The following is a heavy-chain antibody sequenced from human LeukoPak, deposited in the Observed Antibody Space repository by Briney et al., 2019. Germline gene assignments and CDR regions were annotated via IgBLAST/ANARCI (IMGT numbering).Heavy chain of an antibody. J-gene: IGHJ4*02. Sequence: ASVRVSGTAAESTFTGYYMHWVRQAPGQGLEWRGWINPNSGGTNYAQKFQGRVTMTRATSISTAYMELSRLSSDDTAVYYCARLPPYGSGSYYSHPIDYWGQGALVTVSS. CDR2: INPNSGGT. V-gene: IGHV1-2*02. CDR1: ESTFTGYY. CDR3: ARLPPYGSGSYYSHPIDY. D-gene: IGHD3-10*01.